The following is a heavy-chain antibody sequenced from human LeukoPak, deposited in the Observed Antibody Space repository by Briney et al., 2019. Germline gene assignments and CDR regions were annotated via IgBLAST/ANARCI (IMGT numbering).Heavy chain of an antibody. CDR1: GFTFDDYA. Sequence: SLRLSCAASGFTFDDYAMHWVRQAPRKGLEWVSGITRNSGDIDYADSVKGRFTISRDNAKNSLYLQMNSLITEDTALYYCAKEGPVGTFDYWGQGTLVTVSP. D-gene: IGHD1-1*01. CDR2: ITRNSGDI. CDR3: AKEGPVGTFDY. V-gene: IGHV3-9*01. J-gene: IGHJ4*02.